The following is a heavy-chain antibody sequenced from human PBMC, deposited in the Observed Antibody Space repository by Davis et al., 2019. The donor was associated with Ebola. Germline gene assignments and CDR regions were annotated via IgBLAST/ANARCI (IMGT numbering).Heavy chain of an antibody. Sequence: ASVKVSCKASGYTFTSYGISWVRQAPGQGLEWMGWISAYNGNTNYAQKLQGRVTMTTDTSTSTAYMELRSLRSDDTAVYYCARDDGDIVVVVAATLDYWGQGTLVTGSS. D-gene: IGHD2-15*01. CDR3: ARDDGDIVVVVAATLDY. CDR1: GYTFTSYG. J-gene: IGHJ4*02. CDR2: ISAYNGNT. V-gene: IGHV1-18*04.